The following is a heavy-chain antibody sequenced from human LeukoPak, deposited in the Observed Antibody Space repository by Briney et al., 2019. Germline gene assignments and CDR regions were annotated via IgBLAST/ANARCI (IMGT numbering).Heavy chain of an antibody. Sequence: GESLKISCEGFGHTFTNYWIGWVRQMPGKGLEWMGVIYPADSRTRYSPSFQGQVTISADKSINTAYLQWSSLKASDTAIYYCACRDFSSTWSGPWGQGTLVTVSS. CDR3: ACRDFSSTWSGP. CDR2: IYPADSRT. D-gene: IGHD6-13*01. V-gene: IGHV5-51*01. J-gene: IGHJ5*02. CDR1: GHTFTNYW.